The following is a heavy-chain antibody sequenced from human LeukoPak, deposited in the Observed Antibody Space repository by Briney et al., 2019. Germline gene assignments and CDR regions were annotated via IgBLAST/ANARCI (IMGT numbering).Heavy chain of an antibody. CDR3: ATRVTADSYDASDI. CDR2: ISSTSNHK. V-gene: IGHV3-21*06. J-gene: IGHJ3*02. D-gene: IGHD6-25*01. CDR1: GFVFRSF. Sequence: GGSLRLSCAASGFVFRSFMTWVRQAPGEGLEWVASISSTSNHKYHADSVKGRFTISRDNDENSLYLQMNSLRAEDAALYYCATRVTADSYDASDIWGQGTMVTVSS.